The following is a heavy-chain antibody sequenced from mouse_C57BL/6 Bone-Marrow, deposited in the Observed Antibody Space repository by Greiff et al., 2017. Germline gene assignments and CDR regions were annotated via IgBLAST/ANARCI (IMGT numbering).Heavy chain of an antibody. D-gene: IGHD2-13*01. J-gene: IGHJ3*01. V-gene: IGHV1-81*01. Sequence: VQLQQSGAELARPGASVKLSCKASGYTFTSSGISWVKQRTGQGLEWIGEIYPRSGNTYYNEKFKGKATLTADKSSSTAYMELRSLTSEASAVYFCARWGLRGWFAYWGQGTLVTVSA. CDR3: ARWGLRGWFAY. CDR1: GYTFTSSG. CDR2: IYPRSGNT.